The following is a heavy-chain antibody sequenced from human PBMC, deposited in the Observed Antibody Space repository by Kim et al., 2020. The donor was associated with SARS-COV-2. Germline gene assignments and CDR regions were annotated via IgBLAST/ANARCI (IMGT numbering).Heavy chain of an antibody. Sequence: LSLTCAASGFTFDDYAMHWVRQAPGKGLEWVSGISWNSGSIGYADSVKGRFTISRDNAKNSLYLQMNSLRAEDTALYYCAKDIVATITNAFDIWGQG. CDR2: ISWNSGSI. CDR3: AKDIVATITNAFDI. V-gene: IGHV3-9*01. CDR1: GFTFDDYA. J-gene: IGHJ3*02. D-gene: IGHD5-12*01.